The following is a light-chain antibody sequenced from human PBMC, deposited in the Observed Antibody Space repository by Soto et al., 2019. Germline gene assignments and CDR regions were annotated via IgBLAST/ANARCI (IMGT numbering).Light chain of an antibody. Sequence: QSVLTQPPSVSEAPGQRVTISCSGSNVGNKPVNWYQQLPGKAPKLLLYYDDMLSSGVSDRFSGSKSGTSGSLAISGLQNDDEGDYYCAIWDDSVDGWVFGGGTKLTVL. CDR2: YDD. CDR3: AIWDDSVDGWV. V-gene: IGLV1-36*01. CDR1: NVGNKP. J-gene: IGLJ3*02.